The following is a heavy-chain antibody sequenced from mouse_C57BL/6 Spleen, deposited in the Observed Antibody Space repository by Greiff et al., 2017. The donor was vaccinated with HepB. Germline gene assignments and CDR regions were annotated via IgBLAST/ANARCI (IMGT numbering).Heavy chain of an antibody. V-gene: IGHV10-1*01. J-gene: IGHJ4*01. CDR1: GFSFNTYA. CDR2: IRSKSNNYAT. CDR3: GRQMVRYAMDY. Sequence: EVKLMESGGGLVQPKGSLKLSCAASGFSFNTYAMNWVRQAPGKGLEWVARIRSKSNNYATYYADSVKDRFTISRDDSESMLYLQMNNLKTEDTDMYYCGRQMVRYAMDYWGQGTSVTVSS. D-gene: IGHD2-14*01.